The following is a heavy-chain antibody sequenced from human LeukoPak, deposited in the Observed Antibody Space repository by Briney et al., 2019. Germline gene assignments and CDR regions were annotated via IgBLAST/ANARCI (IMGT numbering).Heavy chain of an antibody. V-gene: IGHV3-33*01. CDR3: ARGSSGWYLLFEY. CDR2: IWYDGSSK. CDR1: GFTFSSYG. Sequence: GRSLRLSCAASGFTFSSYGMHWVRQAPGKWLEWVAVIWYDGSSKYYADSVKGRFTISRDNSKNTLYLQMNSLRAEDTAVYYCARGSSGWYLLFEYWGQGTLVTVSS. J-gene: IGHJ4*02. D-gene: IGHD6-19*01.